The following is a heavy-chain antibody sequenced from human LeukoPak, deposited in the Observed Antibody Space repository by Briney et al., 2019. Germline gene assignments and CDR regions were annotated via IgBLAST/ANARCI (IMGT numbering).Heavy chain of an antibody. CDR1: GFTFSSYW. CDR2: IKQDGSEK. Sequence: GGSLRLSCAASGFTFSSYWMSWVRQAPGKGPEWVANIKQDGSEKYYVDSVKGRFTISRDNAKNSLYLQMNSLRAEDTAVYYCARDRIRSGYSADYWGQGTLVTVSS. CDR3: ARDRIRSGYSADY. J-gene: IGHJ4*02. D-gene: IGHD3-22*01. V-gene: IGHV3-7*01.